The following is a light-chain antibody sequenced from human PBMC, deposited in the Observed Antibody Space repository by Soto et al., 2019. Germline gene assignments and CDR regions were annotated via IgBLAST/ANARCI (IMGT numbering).Light chain of an antibody. CDR3: LLSYSGAYV. Sequence: QAVVTQEPSLTVSPGGTVTLTCGSSTGAVTSGHYPYWFQQNPGQAPRTLIYDATNKHSWTPARFSGSLLGGKAALTLSGAQPEDEADYYCLLSYSGAYVFGTGTKLTVL. J-gene: IGLJ1*01. V-gene: IGLV7-46*01. CDR1: TGAVTSGHY. CDR2: DAT.